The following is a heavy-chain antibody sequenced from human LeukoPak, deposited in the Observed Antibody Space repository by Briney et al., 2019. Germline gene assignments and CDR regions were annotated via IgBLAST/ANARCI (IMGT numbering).Heavy chain of an antibody. D-gene: IGHD3-9*01. CDR2: IYYSGST. CDR1: GGFISSGGYY. J-gene: IGHJ2*01. CDR3: ARDGVRSYDILTGYYTPGWYFDL. Sequence: SETLSLTCTVSGGFISSGGYYWSWIRQHPGKGLEWIGYIYYSGSTYYNPSLKSRVTISVDTSKNQFSLKLSSVTAADTAVYYCARDGVRSYDILTGYYTPGWYFDLWGRGTLVTVSS. V-gene: IGHV4-31*03.